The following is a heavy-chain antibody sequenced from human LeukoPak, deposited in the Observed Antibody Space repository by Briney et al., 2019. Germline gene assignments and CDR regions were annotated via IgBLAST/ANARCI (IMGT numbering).Heavy chain of an antibody. V-gene: IGHV4-59*11. CDR3: ARDRPLFTMVRGVRARYYFDY. J-gene: IGHJ4*02. D-gene: IGHD3-10*01. CDR2: IYYSGST. Sequence: SETLSLTCTVSGGSISSHYWSWIRQPPGKGLEWIGYIYYSGSTYYNPSLKSRVTISVDTSKNQFSLKLSSVTAADTAVYYCARDRPLFTMVRGVRARYYFDYWGQGTLVTVSS. CDR1: GGSISSHY.